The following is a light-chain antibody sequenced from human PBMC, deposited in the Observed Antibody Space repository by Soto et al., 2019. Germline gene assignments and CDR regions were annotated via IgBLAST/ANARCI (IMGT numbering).Light chain of an antibody. J-gene: IGKJ4*01. CDR2: DAS. V-gene: IGKV3-11*01. Sequence: DIVLTQFPATLSLSPGERATLSCRASQSINTYLAWYQQKPGQPPRLLISDASNRATGTPARFSGSGSWTDFTLTISSLEAEDFAVYYCQQRSDWPPLTFGGGTKVEIK. CDR3: QQRSDWPPLT. CDR1: QSINTY.